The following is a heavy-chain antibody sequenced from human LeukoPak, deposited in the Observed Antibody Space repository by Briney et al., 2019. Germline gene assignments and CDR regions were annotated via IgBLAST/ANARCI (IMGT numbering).Heavy chain of an antibody. Sequence: ASVKVSCKASGYTFTGYYMHWVRQAPGQGLEWMGRINPNSGGTNYAQKFQGRVTMTRDTSISTAYMELSRLRSDDTAVYYCARDGERGPYYYGSGSYYYYYYYMDVWGKGTTVTISS. CDR2: INPNSGGT. CDR1: GYTFTGYY. D-gene: IGHD3-10*01. J-gene: IGHJ6*03. V-gene: IGHV1-2*06. CDR3: ARDGERGPYYYGSGSYYYYYYYMDV.